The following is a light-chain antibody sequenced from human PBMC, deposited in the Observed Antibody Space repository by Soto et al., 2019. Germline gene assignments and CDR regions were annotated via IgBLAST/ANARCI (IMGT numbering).Light chain of an antibody. CDR2: GAS. J-gene: IGKJ5*01. CDR1: QSVSSSY. Sequence: IVLTQSPGTLSLSPGEGATLSCRAIQSVSSSYLAWYQQKPGQAPRLLIYGASSRATGISDRFSGSGSGTDFTLTISRLEPEDFAVYYCHHYGSSLPFTFGQGTRLEIK. V-gene: IGKV3-20*01. CDR3: HHYGSSLPFT.